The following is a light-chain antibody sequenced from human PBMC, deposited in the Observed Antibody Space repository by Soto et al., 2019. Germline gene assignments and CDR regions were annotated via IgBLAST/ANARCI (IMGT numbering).Light chain of an antibody. V-gene: IGLV2-14*03. Sequence: QSALTQPSSMSGSPGQSITISCTGTSSDIGAYEHVSWYQQRPGRAPKVLIYDVRIRPSEVSNRFSGSKSGDTASLTISGLQAEDEAVYSCASKTTSSTVLFGGGTKLTVL. CDR3: ASKTTSSTVL. CDR2: DVR. J-gene: IGLJ2*01. CDR1: SSDIGAYEH.